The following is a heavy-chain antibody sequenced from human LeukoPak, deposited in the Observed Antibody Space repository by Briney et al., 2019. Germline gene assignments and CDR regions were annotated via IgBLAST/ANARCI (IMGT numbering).Heavy chain of an antibody. J-gene: IGHJ3*02. CDR2: ISSSSSYI. Sequence: GGSLRLSCAASGFTFSSYSMNWVRQAPGKGLEWVSSISSSSSYIYYADSVKGRFTISRDNAKNSLYLQMNSLRAEDTAVYYCAREDSGSYLDAFDIWGQGTMVTVSS. V-gene: IGHV3-21*01. CDR3: AREDSGSYLDAFDI. CDR1: GFTFSSYS. D-gene: IGHD1-26*01.